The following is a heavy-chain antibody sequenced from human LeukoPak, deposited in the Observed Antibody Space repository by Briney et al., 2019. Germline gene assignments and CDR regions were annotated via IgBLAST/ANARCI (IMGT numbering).Heavy chain of an antibody. D-gene: IGHD5-24*01. J-gene: IGHJ3*01. CDR2: INSDGSST. V-gene: IGHV3-74*01. CDR1: GFTFSSYW. CDR3: ARVGPERWLPIMN. Sequence: GGSLRLSCAASGFTFSSYWMHWVRQAPGKGLVWVSRINSDGSSTSYADSVKGRFTISRDNAKNTLYLQMNSLRAEDTAVYYCARVGPERWLPIMNWGQGTMVTVSS.